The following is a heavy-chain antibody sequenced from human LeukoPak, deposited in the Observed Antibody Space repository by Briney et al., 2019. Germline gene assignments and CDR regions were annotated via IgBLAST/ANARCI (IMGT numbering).Heavy chain of an antibody. CDR3: ARSKRITMVRGVVAFDY. D-gene: IGHD3-10*01. CDR1: GGSLRSGGYY. J-gene: IGHJ4*02. V-gene: IGHV4-30-2*01. CDR2: VYHMQST. Sequence: SQTLSLTCSVSGGSLRSGGYYWSWIRQPPGKGLEWIGYVYHMQSTSYNPSLKSRITISVDMSKNQFSLRLNSMTAADTAVYYCARSKRITMVRGVVAFDYWGQGTLVTVSS.